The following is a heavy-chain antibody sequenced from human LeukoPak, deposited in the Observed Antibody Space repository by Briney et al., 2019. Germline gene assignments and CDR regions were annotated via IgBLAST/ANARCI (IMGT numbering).Heavy chain of an antibody. V-gene: IGHV4-59*01. CDR3: AAWGYCSGGSCYWFDP. J-gene: IGHJ5*02. CDR2: IYYSGST. CDR1: GGSISSYY. D-gene: IGHD2-15*01. Sequence: SETLSLTCTVSGGSISSYYWSWIRQPPGKGLEWIGYIYYSGSTNYNPSLKSRVTISVDTSKNQFSLKLSSVTAADTAVYYCAAWGYCSGGSCYWFDPWGQGTLVTVSS.